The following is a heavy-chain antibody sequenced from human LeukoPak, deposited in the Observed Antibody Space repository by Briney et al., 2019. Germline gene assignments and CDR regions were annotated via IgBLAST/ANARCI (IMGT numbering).Heavy chain of an antibody. CDR1: GFTFSSYT. CDR3: ARDRGAYCGGDCYLGFDY. D-gene: IGHD2-21*02. V-gene: IGHV3-21*01. CDR2: IAGSSGYI. Sequence: GRSLRLSCVASGFTFSSYTMNWVRQAPGKGLEWVSSIAGSSGYISYADSVKGRFIISRDNAKKSLYLQMTSLTAEDTAVYYCARDRGAYCGGDCYLGFDYWGRGTLVTVSS. J-gene: IGHJ4*01.